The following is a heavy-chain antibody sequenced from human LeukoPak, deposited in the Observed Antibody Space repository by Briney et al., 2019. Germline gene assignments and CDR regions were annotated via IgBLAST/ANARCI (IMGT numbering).Heavy chain of an antibody. J-gene: IGHJ5*02. CDR3: ARPYYYDSRIDP. Sequence: SETLSLTCTVSGGSISSGDYYWSWIRQPPGKGLEWIAYMYYSGSTYYNPSLKNRVTMSADTSKNQLSLKLSSVTAADTALYYCARPYYYDSRIDPWGQGILATVSS. CDR2: MYYSGST. D-gene: IGHD3-22*01. V-gene: IGHV4-30-4*01. CDR1: GGSISSGDYY.